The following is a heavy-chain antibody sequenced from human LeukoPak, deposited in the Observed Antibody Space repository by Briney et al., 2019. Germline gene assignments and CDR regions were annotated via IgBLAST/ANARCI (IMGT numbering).Heavy chain of an antibody. J-gene: IGHJ4*02. Sequence: GGSLRLSCAASGFTFSSYWMHWVRQAPGKGLVWVSRINSDGSSTSYADSVKGRFTISRDNAKNTLYLQMNSLRAEDTAVYYCAREGIAVAGPLDYWGQGTLVTVSS. CDR1: GFTFSSYW. CDR3: AREGIAVAGPLDY. CDR2: INSDGSST. V-gene: IGHV3-74*01. D-gene: IGHD6-19*01.